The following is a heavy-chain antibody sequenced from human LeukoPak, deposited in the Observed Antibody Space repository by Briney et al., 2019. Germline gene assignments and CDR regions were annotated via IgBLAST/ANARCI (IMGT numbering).Heavy chain of an antibody. V-gene: IGHV4-39*01. J-gene: IGHJ4*02. D-gene: IGHD3-10*01. CDR3: ARIGSGSYLGYFLDY. CDR2: IYYSGST. Sequence: SETLSLTCSVSGDSISTSSSYWGWIRQPPGKGLEWIGSIYYSGSTYYNTSLKSRVTISVDTSKNQFSLKLNSVTAADTAVYFCARIGSGSYLGYFLDYWGQGTLVTVSS. CDR1: GDSISTSSSY.